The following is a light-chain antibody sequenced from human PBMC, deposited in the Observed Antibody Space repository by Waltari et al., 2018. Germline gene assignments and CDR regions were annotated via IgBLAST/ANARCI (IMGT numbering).Light chain of an antibody. CDR1: NSDIGASNY. CDR2: DVT. Sequence: QSALTHPASASGSPGQSITISCTGTNSDIGASNYVSWYQQHPGKAPILIIFDVTFRSAGVSHRFSGSKSGNTASLTISGLQAEDEADYFCASYIGSALELFGGGTRLTVL. J-gene: IGLJ3*02. CDR3: ASYIGSALEL. V-gene: IGLV2-14*03.